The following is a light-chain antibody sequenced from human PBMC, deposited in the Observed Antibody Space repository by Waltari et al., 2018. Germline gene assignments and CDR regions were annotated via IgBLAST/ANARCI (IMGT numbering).Light chain of an antibody. CDR1: STDVGAYNY. Sequence: QSALTQPRSVSESPGQSVTISCTGTSTDVGAYNYVSWYQHHPGKAPKLIIYDVSKWPSGVPGRFSGSKSGNTASLTISGLQAEDEADYYCCSYTGSYPPWVFGGGTKLTVL. V-gene: IGLV2-11*01. CDR2: DVS. J-gene: IGLJ3*02. CDR3: CSYTGSYPPWV.